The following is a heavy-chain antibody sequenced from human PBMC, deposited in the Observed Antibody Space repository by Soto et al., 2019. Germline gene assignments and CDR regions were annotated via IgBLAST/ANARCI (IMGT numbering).Heavy chain of an antibody. CDR3: AIRSPSDILTGWGHYFDY. Sequence: SVKVSCKASGGTFSSFAISWVRQAPGQGLEWMGGIIPIFGTANYAQKFQGRVTITADESTSTAYMELSSLRSEDTAVYYCAIRSPSDILTGWGHYFDYWGQGTLVTVSS. V-gene: IGHV1-69*13. CDR1: GGTFSSFA. CDR2: IIPIFGTA. D-gene: IGHD3-9*01. J-gene: IGHJ4*02.